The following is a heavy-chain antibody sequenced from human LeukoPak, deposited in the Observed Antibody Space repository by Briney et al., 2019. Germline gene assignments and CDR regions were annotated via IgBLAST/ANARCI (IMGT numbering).Heavy chain of an antibody. CDR3: AREDYYDSGSNDY. CDR2: MNPNSGNT. D-gene: IGHD3-22*01. CDR1: GYTFTSYD. V-gene: IGHV1-8*01. Sequence: ASVKVSCKASGYTFTSYDINWVRQATGQGLEWMGWMNPNSGNTGYAQKFRGRVTMTRNTSISTAYMELSSLRSEDTAVYYCAREDYYDSGSNDYWGQGTLVTVSS. J-gene: IGHJ4*02.